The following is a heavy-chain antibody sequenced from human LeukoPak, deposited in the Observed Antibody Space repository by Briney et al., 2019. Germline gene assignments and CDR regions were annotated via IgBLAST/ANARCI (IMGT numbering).Heavy chain of an antibody. CDR1: DYTFTIYG. Sequence: GASVKVACKASDYTFTIYGISWVRQAPGQGLVWMGWISAYNGNTNYAQKLQGRVTMTTDTSTSTAYMELRSLRSDDTAVYYCARHAVGWSGELSQYYFDYWGQGTLVTVSS. D-gene: IGHD3-10*01. V-gene: IGHV1-18*01. CDR2: ISAYNGNT. J-gene: IGHJ4*02. CDR3: ARHAVGWSGELSQYYFDY.